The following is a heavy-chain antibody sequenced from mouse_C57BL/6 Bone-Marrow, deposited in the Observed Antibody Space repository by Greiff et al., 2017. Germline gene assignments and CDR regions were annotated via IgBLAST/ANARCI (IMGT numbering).Heavy chain of an antibody. CDR3: ARYGGYYDYDVGYFDV. CDR1: GYTFTSYG. Sequence: VQRVESGAELARPGASVKLSCKASGYTFTSYGISWVKQRTGQGLEWIGEIYPRSGNTYYNEKFKGKATLTADKSSSTAYMGLRSLTSEDSAVYFCARYGGYYDYDVGYFDVWGTGTTVTVSS. J-gene: IGHJ1*03. V-gene: IGHV1-81*01. CDR2: IYPRSGNT. D-gene: IGHD2-4*01.